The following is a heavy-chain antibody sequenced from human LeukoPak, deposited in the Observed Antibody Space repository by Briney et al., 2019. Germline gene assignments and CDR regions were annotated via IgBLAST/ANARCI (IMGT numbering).Heavy chain of an antibody. CDR2: IYPGDSDT. CDR3: ARPASDYGDYYYFDY. Sequence: GESLKISCKGSGYSFTSYWIGWVRQMPGKGLEWMGIIYPGDSDTRYSPSFQGQVTISADKSSSTAYLQWSSLKASDTAMYYCARPASDYGDYYYFDYWGQGTLVTVSS. V-gene: IGHV5-51*01. J-gene: IGHJ4*02. D-gene: IGHD4-17*01. CDR1: GYSFTSYW.